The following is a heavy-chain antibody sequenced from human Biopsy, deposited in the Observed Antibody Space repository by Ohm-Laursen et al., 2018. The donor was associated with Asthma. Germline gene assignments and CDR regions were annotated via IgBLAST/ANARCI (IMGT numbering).Heavy chain of an antibody. D-gene: IGHD6-13*01. Sequence: LRLSCTASGFTFDDYAMHWVRQAPGKGLEWVSGVSWNSGSIDYADSVRGRFTISRDNAKNSLYLQMDSLRGADTALYYCVKDIRLQLWGFDSWGQGTLVTVSS. J-gene: IGHJ4*02. CDR3: VKDIRLQLWGFDS. V-gene: IGHV3-9*01. CDR1: GFTFDDYA. CDR2: VSWNSGSI.